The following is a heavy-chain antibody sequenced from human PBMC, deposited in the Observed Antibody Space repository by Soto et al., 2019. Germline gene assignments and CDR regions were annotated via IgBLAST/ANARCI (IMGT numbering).Heavy chain of an antibody. CDR2: ISPGSRYP. J-gene: IGHJ5*02. V-gene: IGHV3-11*06. D-gene: IGHD2-15*01. Sequence: GGSLRLSCAVSGFTVSNNYMSWIRQAPGKGLEWLSYISPGSRYPAYADSVKGRFTISRDNAKRSLYLQMMSLTAEDTAIYYCVRGGGGGLFDPWGQGTMVTVSS. CDR3: VRGGGGGLFDP. CDR1: GFTVSNNY.